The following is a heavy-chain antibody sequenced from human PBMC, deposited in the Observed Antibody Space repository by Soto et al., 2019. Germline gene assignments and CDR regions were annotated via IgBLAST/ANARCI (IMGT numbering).Heavy chain of an antibody. D-gene: IGHD5-18*01. J-gene: IGHJ5*02. CDR2: ISSSSSYT. V-gene: IGHV3-11*05. CDR3: ARDYSYGSNWFDP. Sequence: GGSLRLSCAASGFTFSDYYMSWIRQAPGKGLEWVSYISSSSSYTNYADSVKGRFTISRDNAKNSLYLQMNSLRAEDTAVYYCARDYSYGSNWFDPWGQGTLVTSPQ. CDR1: GFTFSDYY.